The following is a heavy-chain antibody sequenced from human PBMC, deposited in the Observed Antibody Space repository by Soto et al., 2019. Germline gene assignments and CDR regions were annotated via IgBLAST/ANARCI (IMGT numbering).Heavy chain of an antibody. Sequence: PSQTLSLTCAISGDSVSSNSAAWNWIRQSPSRGLEWLGRTYYRSKWYNDYAVSVKSRITINPDTSKNQFSLKLSSVTAADTAVYYCARDKGIDVVVPATVHYFDYWGQGTLVTVSS. CDR3: ARDKGIDVVVPATVHYFDY. CDR1: GDSVSSNSAA. CDR2: TYYRSKWYN. D-gene: IGHD2-2*01. J-gene: IGHJ4*02. V-gene: IGHV6-1*01.